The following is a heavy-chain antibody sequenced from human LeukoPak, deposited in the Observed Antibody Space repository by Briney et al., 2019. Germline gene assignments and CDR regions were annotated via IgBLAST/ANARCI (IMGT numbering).Heavy chain of an antibody. Sequence: SETLSLTCAVYGGSFSGYYWSWIRRPPGKGLEWIGEISHSGSTNYNPSLKSRVTISVDTSKNQFSLKLSSVTAADTAVYYCARDSTVTRKIDYWGQGTLVTVSS. CDR1: GGSFSGYY. V-gene: IGHV4-34*01. J-gene: IGHJ4*02. CDR2: ISHSGST. D-gene: IGHD4-17*01. CDR3: ARDSTVTRKIDY.